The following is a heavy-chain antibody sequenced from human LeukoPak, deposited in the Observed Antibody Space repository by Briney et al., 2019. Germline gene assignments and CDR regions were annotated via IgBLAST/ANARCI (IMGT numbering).Heavy chain of an antibody. Sequence: GGSLRLSCAASGFTFSSYAMSWVRQAPGKGLEWVSTITSSGGTTHYADSVKGRFTISRDNPKNTLYLQVITLRAEDTAIYYCAKEVYSSSYTDAFDIWGQGTMVTVSS. CDR2: ITSSGGTT. CDR3: AKEVYSSSYTDAFDI. CDR1: GFTFSSYA. J-gene: IGHJ3*02. V-gene: IGHV3-23*01. D-gene: IGHD6-6*01.